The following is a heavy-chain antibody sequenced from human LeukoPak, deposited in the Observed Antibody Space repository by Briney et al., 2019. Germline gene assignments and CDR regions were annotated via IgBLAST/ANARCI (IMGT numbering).Heavy chain of an antibody. CDR1: GFTVSSNY. CDR2: IYSGGST. V-gene: IGHV3-66*01. D-gene: IGHD7-27*01. Sequence: PGGSLRLSCAASGFTVSSNYMSWVRQAPGKGLEWVSVIYSGGSTYYADSVKGRFTISRDNSKNTLYLQMNSLRAEDTAVYYCATYENWVAGDVWGQGTTVSVSS. CDR3: ATYENWVAGDV. J-gene: IGHJ6*02.